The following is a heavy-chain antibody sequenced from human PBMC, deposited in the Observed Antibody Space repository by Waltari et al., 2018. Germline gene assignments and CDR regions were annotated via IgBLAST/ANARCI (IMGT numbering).Heavy chain of an antibody. D-gene: IGHD4-4*01. CDR2: VSPNNDNT. J-gene: IGHJ6*02. V-gene: IGHV1-18*01. CDR1: GYHCIDYG. CDR3: ARGVFYTKYGFKSHFYGLDV. Sequence: QVQLVQSGGEVKKPGATAKVSCKASGYHCIDYGINWVRQAPGQGLEWLGWVSPNNDNTNYAQKVQGRVTMTADTSTRTAYMVLRSLTSDDAAIYYCARGVFYTKYGFKSHFYGLDVWGQGTTITVSS.